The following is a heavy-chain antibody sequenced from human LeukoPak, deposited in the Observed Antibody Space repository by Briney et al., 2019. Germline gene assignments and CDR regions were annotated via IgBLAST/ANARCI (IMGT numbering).Heavy chain of an antibody. CDR3: ARDGRPYNWNYGDY. D-gene: IGHD1-1*01. J-gene: IGHJ4*02. CDR1: GYRFTRYY. CDR2: VNPTSGGT. V-gene: IGHV1-2*02. Sequence: ASVKVSCKASGYRFTRYYMHWVRQAPGQGLEWMGWVNPTSGGTYYEQRLQVRGTVTRDPSLSTAYMELKGLRADDTAVDCVARDGRPYNWNYGDYWGQGTLVTVSS.